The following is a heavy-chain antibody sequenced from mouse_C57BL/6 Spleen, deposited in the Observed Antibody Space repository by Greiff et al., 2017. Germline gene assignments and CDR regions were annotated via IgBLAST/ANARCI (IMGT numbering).Heavy chain of an antibody. V-gene: IGHV5-17*01. D-gene: IGHD2-1*01. CDR2: ISSGSSTI. CDR1: GFTFSDSG. CDR3: ARDYGNSLYAMDY. Sequence: DVKLVESGGGLVKPGGSLKLSCAASGFTFSDSGMHWVRQAPEKGLEWVAYISSGSSTIYYADTVKGRFTISRDNAKNTLFLQMTSLRSEDTAMYYCARDYGNSLYAMDYWGQGTSVTVSS. J-gene: IGHJ4*01.